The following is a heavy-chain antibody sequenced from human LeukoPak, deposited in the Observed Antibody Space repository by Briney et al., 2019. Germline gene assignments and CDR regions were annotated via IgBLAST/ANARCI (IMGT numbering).Heavy chain of an antibody. CDR2: ISPYNGNT. CDR1: GYTFTSYG. J-gene: IGHJ4*02. Sequence: ASVKVSCKTSGYTFTSYGVSWLRQAPGQGLEWMGWISPYNGNTNYAQKLQGRMTMTTDTSTSTAYMELRSLRSDDTAVYYCARDSITMIKDFWGQGTLVTVSS. D-gene: IGHD3-22*01. CDR3: ARDSITMIKDF. V-gene: IGHV1-18*01.